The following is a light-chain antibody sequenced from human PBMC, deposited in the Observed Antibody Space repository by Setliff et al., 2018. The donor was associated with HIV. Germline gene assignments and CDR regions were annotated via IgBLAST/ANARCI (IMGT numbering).Light chain of an antibody. CDR2: DVT. CDR1: ASDVGGYNY. V-gene: IGLV2-14*03. Sequence: QSALTQPASVSGSPGQSITISCTGSASDVGGYNYVSWYQQQRGKAPKLIIYDVTHRPSGVSHRCSASKSGNTASLTISGLQAEDEADYFCSSYTASSTLYVFGTGTKVTVL. J-gene: IGLJ1*01. CDR3: SSYTASSTLYV.